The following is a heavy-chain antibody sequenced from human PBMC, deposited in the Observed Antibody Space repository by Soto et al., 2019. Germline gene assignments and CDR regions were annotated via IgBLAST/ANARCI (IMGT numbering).Heavy chain of an antibody. D-gene: IGHD3-10*01. Sequence: QVQLQQWGAGLLKPSETLSLTCALSGGSFSGYYWSWIRQPPGKGLEWIGEIAHSGSTNYNPSFKSRFTNSLDTSKAQFSLKLSAVTAADTAVYYCARGPYGSGIRSPYYNYYMDVWGKGTKVTVSS. CDR3: ARGPYGSGIRSPYYNYYMDV. V-gene: IGHV4-34*01. J-gene: IGHJ6*03. CDR2: IAHSGST. CDR1: GGSFSGYY.